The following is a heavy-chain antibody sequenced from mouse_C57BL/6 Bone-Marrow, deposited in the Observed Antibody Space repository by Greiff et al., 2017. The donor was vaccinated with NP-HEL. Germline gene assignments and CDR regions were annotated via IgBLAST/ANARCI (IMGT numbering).Heavy chain of an antibody. J-gene: IGHJ3*01. CDR2: IYPRDGST. CDR3: SNYGSSYWFAY. CDR1: GYTFTSYD. V-gene: IGHV1-85*01. Sequence: QVHVKQSGPELVKPGASVKLSCKASGYTFTSYDINWVKQRPGQGLEWIGWIYPRDGSTKYNEKFKGKATLTVDTSSSTAYMELHSLTSEDSAVYFCSNYGSSYWFAYWGQGTLVTVSA. D-gene: IGHD1-1*01.